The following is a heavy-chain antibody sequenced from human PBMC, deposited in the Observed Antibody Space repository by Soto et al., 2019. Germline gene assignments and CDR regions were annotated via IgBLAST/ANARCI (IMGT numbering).Heavy chain of an antibody. CDR3: AKVQQWTHFDY. V-gene: IGHV3-23*01. J-gene: IGHJ4*02. Sequence: GGSLRRSCAASGFTFSSSAMSWVRQAPGKGLEWVSAIDGRGDTRYYADSVKGRFTISRDNSRNTLYLQINSLRADDTAVYFCAKVQQWTHFDYWGQGSLVTVSS. CDR2: IDGRGDTR. D-gene: IGHD6-19*01. CDR1: GFTFSSSA.